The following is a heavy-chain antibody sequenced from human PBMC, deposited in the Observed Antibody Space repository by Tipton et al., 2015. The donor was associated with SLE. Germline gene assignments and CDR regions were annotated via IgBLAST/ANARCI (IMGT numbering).Heavy chain of an antibody. CDR1: GFTFSIYA. J-gene: IGHJ4*02. D-gene: IGHD1-7*01. V-gene: IGHV3-30*04. CDR3: AREGDWNYVGPFDY. CDR2: ISYDGSNK. Sequence: SLRLSCAASGFTFSIYAMHWARQPPGKGLEGVAVISYDGSNKYYAASVKGRFTISRDNSKNTLYLQMNSLRAEDTAVYYCAREGDWNYVGPFDYWGQGTLVTVSS.